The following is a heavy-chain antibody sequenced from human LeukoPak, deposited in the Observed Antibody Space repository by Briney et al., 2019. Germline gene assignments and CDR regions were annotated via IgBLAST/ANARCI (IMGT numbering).Heavy chain of an antibody. CDR3: ARLGRFEDY. Sequence: SQTLPRTCAISGESSSSKSATWNWIKQSPSRGLEWLGRTYCSSKWYNDYALSVNRRITINPDPSTKELSLQLHSVPHEDPAVYYCARLGRFEDYWGRGTLVTVPS. V-gene: IGHV6-1*01. D-gene: IGHD1-26*01. CDR1: GESSSSKSAT. CDR2: TYCSSKWYN. J-gene: IGHJ4*02.